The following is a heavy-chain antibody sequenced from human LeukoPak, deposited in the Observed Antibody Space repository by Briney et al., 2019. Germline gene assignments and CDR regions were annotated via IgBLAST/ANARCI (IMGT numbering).Heavy chain of an antibody. CDR2: IYDSGIT. J-gene: IGHJ5*02. Sequence: SQTLSLTCTVSGGSISSGDYYWSWIRQPPGKGLEWIGYIYDSGITYYNPSLKRRVTISGDTSKNQLSLKLSSVPAADTAVYYCARDIAVAGTGNWFDPWGQGTLVTVSS. V-gene: IGHV4-30-4*08. CDR3: ARDIAVAGTGNWFDP. D-gene: IGHD6-19*01. CDR1: GGSISSGDYY.